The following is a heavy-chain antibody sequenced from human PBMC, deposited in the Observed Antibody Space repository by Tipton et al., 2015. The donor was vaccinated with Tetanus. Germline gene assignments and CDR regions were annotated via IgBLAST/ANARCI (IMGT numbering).Heavy chain of an antibody. J-gene: IGHJ4*02. CDR3: ARIVRMGDFSFFDS. CDR2: VYYTGST. V-gene: IGHV4-59*01. Sequence: TLSLTCTVSGGSMSTYYWSWIRQPPGKGLEWIGYVYYTGSTDYNPSLKSRVTISVDTSKNQFSLRLSSVTAADTAVYYCARIVRMGDFSFFDSWGLGTLVTVSS. D-gene: IGHD3-16*01. CDR1: GGSMSTYY.